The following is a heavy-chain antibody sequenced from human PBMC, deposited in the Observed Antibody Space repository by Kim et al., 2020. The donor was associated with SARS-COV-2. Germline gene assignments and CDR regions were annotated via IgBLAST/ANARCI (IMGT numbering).Heavy chain of an antibody. CDR3: ARASGGTVTTRFDY. D-gene: IGHD4-17*01. CDR2: ISYDGSNK. J-gene: IGHJ4*02. V-gene: IGHV3-30*04. Sequence: GGSLRLSCAASGFTFSSYAMHWVRQAPGKGLEWVAVISYDGSNKYYADSVKGRFTISRDNSKNTLYLQMNSLRAEDTAVYYCARASGGTVTTRFDYWGQGTLVTVSS. CDR1: GFTFSSYA.